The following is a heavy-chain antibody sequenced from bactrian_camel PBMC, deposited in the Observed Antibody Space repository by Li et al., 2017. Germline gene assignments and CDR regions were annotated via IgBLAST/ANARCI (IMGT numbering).Heavy chain of an antibody. CDR1: GYAYSSFC. CDR3: ATGGGNWYDMTDFHY. V-gene: IGHV3S55*01. J-gene: IGHJ6*01. Sequence: HVQLVESGGGSVQAGGALRLSCVASGYAYSSFCMGWFRQSPGKEREGVAAIDSDGSTSYTDSVKGRFTISRDNAKNTLYLQMNSLKSEDTALYYCATGGGNWYDMTDFHYWGQGTQVTVS. CDR2: IDSDGST. D-gene: IGHD6*01.